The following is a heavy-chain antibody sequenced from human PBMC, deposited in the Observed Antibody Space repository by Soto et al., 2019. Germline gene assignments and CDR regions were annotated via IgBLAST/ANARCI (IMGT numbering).Heavy chain of an antibody. CDR1: GGTFSSYA. Sequence: AVKVSCKASGGTFSSYAISWVRQAPGQGLEWMGGIIPIFGTANYAQKFQGRVTITADESTSTAYMELSSLRSEDTAVYYCARDMGWELSYYYRMDVWGQGTTVTVSS. CDR2: IIPIFGTA. J-gene: IGHJ6*02. D-gene: IGHD1-26*01. V-gene: IGHV1-69*13. CDR3: ARDMGWELSYYYRMDV.